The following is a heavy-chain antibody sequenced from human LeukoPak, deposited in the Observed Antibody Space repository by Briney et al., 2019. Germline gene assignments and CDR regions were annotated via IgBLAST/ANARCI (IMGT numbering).Heavy chain of an antibody. CDR2: ISGSGGST. J-gene: IGHJ4*02. CDR3: AKAFGIVVVVAATPSS. V-gene: IGHV3-23*01. Sequence: GGSLRLSCAASGFTLSSYAMSWVRQAPGKGLEWVSAISGSGGSTYYADSVKGRFTISRDNSKNTLYLQMNSLRAEDTAVYYCAKAFGIVVVVAATPSSWGQGTLVTVSS. D-gene: IGHD2-15*01. CDR1: GFTLSSYA.